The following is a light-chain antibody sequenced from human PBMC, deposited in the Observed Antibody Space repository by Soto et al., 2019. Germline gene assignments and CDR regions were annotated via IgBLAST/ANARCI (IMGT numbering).Light chain of an antibody. CDR3: RQQSCMART. CDR1: QSINSW. CDR2: AAS. J-gene: IGKJ1*01. Sequence: LSTLSASVGDRITIPFRARQSINSWFAWYQQKPGNAPKLPIYAASILESGVPSRFIGSGSGTEFTLTTISRLHHDVAGSNSRQQSCMARTFGQGSKV. V-gene: IGKV1-5*01.